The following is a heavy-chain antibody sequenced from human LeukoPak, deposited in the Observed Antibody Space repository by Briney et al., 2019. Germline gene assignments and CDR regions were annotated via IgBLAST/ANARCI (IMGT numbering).Heavy chain of an antibody. D-gene: IGHD3-10*01. CDR3: AREGLNTMVRGTYNWFDP. CDR1: GYTFTSYG. Sequence: SVKVSCKASGYTFTSYGISWVRQAPGQGLEWMGGIIPIFGTANYAQKFQGRVTITADESTSTAYMELSSLRSEDTAVYYCAREGLNTMVRGTYNWFDPWGQGTLVTVSS. V-gene: IGHV1-69*13. CDR2: IIPIFGTA. J-gene: IGHJ5*02.